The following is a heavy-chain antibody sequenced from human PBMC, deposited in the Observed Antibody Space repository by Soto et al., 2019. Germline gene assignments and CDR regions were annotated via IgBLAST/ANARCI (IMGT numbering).Heavy chain of an antibody. J-gene: IGHJ6*02. D-gene: IGHD1-26*01. CDR2: IGTDGSDI. CDR1: GFTFSRFW. CDR3: ASWDPSYYGMDV. V-gene: IGHV3-74*01. Sequence: GGSLRLSCTGSGFTFSRFWMHWVRQVPGKGLVWVSRIGTDGSDIGYADSVKGRFTISRDNAKSTLYLQMNSLRAEDTAVYYCASWDPSYYGMDVWGQGTTVTVS.